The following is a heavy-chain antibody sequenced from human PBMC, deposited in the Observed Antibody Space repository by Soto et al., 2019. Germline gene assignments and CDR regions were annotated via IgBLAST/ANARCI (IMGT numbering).Heavy chain of an antibody. Sequence: SVKVCCEASGVTVSSYAISWVRQAPGQGLEWMGGIIPIFGTANYAQKFQGRVTITADESTSTAYMELSSLRSEDTAVYYCARDKGMATRERGEYYYYGMDVWGQGTTVTVSS. CDR1: GVTVSSYA. CDR2: IIPIFGTA. V-gene: IGHV1-69*13. J-gene: IGHJ6*02. CDR3: ARDKGMATRERGEYYYYGMDV. D-gene: IGHD5-12*01.